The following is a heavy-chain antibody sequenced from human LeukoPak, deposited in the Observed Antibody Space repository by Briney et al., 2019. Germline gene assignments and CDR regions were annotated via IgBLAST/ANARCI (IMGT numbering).Heavy chain of an antibody. V-gene: IGHV3-23*01. J-gene: IGHJ4*02. Sequence: GGSLRLSCAASGFSFSSYAMSWVRQAPGKGLEWVSAIGGGADFRFYADSVKGRFTISRDRSKNTLFLQMNSLRAEDTAVYYCAKDTSIGKYCTNGVCSPFDYWGQGTLVTVSS. D-gene: IGHD2-8*01. CDR1: GFSFSSYA. CDR2: IGGGADFR. CDR3: AKDTSIGKYCTNGVCSPFDY.